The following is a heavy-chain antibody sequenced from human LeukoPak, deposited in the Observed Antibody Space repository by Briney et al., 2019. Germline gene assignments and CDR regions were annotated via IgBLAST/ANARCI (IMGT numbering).Heavy chain of an antibody. CDR2: IYTSGST. D-gene: IGHD6-13*01. CDR1: GGSISSSSYY. V-gene: IGHV4-39*03. CDR3: ADSSSWPYYYYYMDV. Sequence: SETLSLTCTVSGGSISSSSYYWGWIRQPPGKGLEWIGRIYTSGSTNYNPSLKSRVTISVDTSKNQFSLKLSSVTAADTAVYARADSSSWPYYYYYMDVWGKGTTVTISS. J-gene: IGHJ6*03.